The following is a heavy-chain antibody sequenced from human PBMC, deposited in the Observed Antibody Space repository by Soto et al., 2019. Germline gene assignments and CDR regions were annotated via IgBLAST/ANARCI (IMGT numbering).Heavy chain of an antibody. V-gene: IGHV1-46*01. CDR1: GYTFTSYY. D-gene: IGHD5-12*01. CDR3: AREPKYRNWLDP. J-gene: IGHJ5*02. Sequence: ASVKVSCKASGYTFTSYYMHWVRQAPGQGLEWMGIINPSGGSTSYAQKFQGRDTMTRETSTSTVYMELSSLRSEDTAVYYCAREPKYRNWLDPWGQGTMVTVYS. CDR2: INPSGGST.